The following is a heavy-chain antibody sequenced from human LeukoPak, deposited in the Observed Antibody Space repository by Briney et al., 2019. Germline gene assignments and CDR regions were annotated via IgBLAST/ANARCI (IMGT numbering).Heavy chain of an antibody. CDR3: ARDIVRTYGMDV. J-gene: IGHJ6*02. D-gene: IGHD2-15*01. V-gene: IGHV4-59*13. CDR1: GGSISHYY. Sequence: SETLSLTCTVSGGSISHYYWNWLRQPPGKALERIGYIYNLQTTDYNPSFKSRVTITVDNSKNQFSLKMNSATAADTAVYYCARDIVRTYGMDVWGQGTTVTVSS. CDR2: IYNLQTT.